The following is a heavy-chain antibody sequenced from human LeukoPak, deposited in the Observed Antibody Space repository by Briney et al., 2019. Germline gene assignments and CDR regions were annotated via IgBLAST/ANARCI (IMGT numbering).Heavy chain of an antibody. V-gene: IGHV1-69*13. CDR2: IIPIVVTA. J-gene: IGHJ6*02. D-gene: IGHD3-3*01. Sequence: GASVKVSCKASGGIFSSYAINWVRQAPGQGLEWMGGIIPIVVTANYAQKFQGRVTITADESTSTAYMELSSLRSEDTAVYYCARGLAIFGVVIIPVRDYGMDVWGQGTTVTVSS. CDR1: GGIFSSYA. CDR3: ARGLAIFGVVIIPVRDYGMDV.